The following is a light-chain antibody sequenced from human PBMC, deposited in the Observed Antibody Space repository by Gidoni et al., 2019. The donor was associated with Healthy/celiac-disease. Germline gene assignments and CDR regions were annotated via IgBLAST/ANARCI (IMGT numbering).Light chain of an antibody. J-gene: IGKJ1*01. CDR3: QQDNSYSRT. CDR1: QSISSW. CDR2: KAS. V-gene: IGKV1-5*03. Sequence: DIQLTQSPSTLSASVGDRVTITCRASQSISSWLAWYQQNPGKAPKLLIYKASSLESGVPSRFSGSGSGKEFNLTISSLQPDDFATYYCQQDNSYSRTFXQXTKVEIK.